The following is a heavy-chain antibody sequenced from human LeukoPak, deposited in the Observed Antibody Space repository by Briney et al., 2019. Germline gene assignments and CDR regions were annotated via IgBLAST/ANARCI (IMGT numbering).Heavy chain of an antibody. D-gene: IGHD2-2*01. V-gene: IGHV3-21*01. Sequence: GGSLRLSCAASGFTFSSYSMNWVRQAPGKGLEWVSSISSSSYIYYADSVKGRFTISRDNAKNSLYLQMNSLRAEDTAVYYCAVVVPAAIAGDHDAFDIWGQGTMVTVSS. CDR2: ISSSSYI. CDR1: GFTFSSYS. J-gene: IGHJ3*02. CDR3: AVVVPAAIAGDHDAFDI.